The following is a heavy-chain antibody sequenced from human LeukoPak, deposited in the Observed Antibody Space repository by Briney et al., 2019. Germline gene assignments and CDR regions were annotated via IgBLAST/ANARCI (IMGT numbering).Heavy chain of an antibody. CDR3: AKVSRSVAATPSGY. V-gene: IGHV3-23*01. CDR1: GITLREYA. CDR2: ISGSGGST. D-gene: IGHD6-19*01. Sequence: GGSLRLSCAASGITLREYAMSWVRQAPGKGLEWVSAISGSGGSTYYADSVKGRFTISRDNSKNTLYLQMNSLRAEDTAVYYCAKVSRSVAATPSGYWGQGTLVTVSS. J-gene: IGHJ4*02.